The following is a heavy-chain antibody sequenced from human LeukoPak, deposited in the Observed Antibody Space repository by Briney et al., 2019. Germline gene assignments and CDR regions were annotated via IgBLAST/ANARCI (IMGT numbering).Heavy chain of an antibody. CDR1: GFTFSSYS. D-gene: IGHD3-22*01. J-gene: IGHJ4*02. CDR3: ARVSEDSSGYYYFDY. CDR2: ISSSSSYI. V-gene: IGHV3-21*01. Sequence: KAGGSLRLSCAASGFTFSSYSMNWVRQARGKGLEWVSSISSSSSYIYYADSVKGRFTISRDNAKNSLYLQMNSLRAEDTAVYYCARVSEDSSGYYYFDYWGQGTLVTVSS.